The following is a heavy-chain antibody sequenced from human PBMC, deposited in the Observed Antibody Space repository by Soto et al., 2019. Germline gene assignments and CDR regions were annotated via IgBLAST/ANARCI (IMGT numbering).Heavy chain of an antibody. CDR1: GGTFTNYA. Sequence: GASVKVSCKPSGGTFTNYAFSWVRQAPGQGLEWMGGIIPIFGTPDYAQNFQGRVTITADESTRTASMELSSLRSDDTAVYYCARERSVGYCITTTCPKPFYYYAMDVWGQGTTVTGSS. V-gene: IGHV1-69*13. CDR3: ARERSVGYCITTTCPKPFYYYAMDV. J-gene: IGHJ6*02. D-gene: IGHD2-2*01. CDR2: IIPIFGTP.